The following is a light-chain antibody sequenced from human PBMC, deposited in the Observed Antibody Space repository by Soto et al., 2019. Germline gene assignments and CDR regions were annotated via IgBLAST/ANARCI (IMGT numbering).Light chain of an antibody. CDR3: QKDNSAPWT. Sequence: DIQMTQSPSSLYTSVGDRVTITCRASQGISTYLAWYQQKPGKVPKLLIYAASTLQSGVTSRFSGSGSGLDFTLTISSLQPKDVATYYCQKDNSAPWTVGQGTKVDIK. CDR1: QGISTY. CDR2: AAS. J-gene: IGKJ1*01. V-gene: IGKV1-27*01.